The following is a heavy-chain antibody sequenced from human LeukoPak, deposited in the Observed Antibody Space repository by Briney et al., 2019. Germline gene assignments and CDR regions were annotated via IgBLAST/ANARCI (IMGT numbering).Heavy chain of an antibody. Sequence: PGGSLRLSCAASEFTFSTYAMHWVRQAPGKGPEWVAVISRDGLDTYYADSVKGRFTISRDNSKNMLYLQMNTLRAEDTAVYYCAKSRAVGFWEAIFDNWGQGTLVTVSS. CDR3: AKSRAVGFWEAIFDN. CDR1: EFTFSTYA. CDR2: ISRDGLDT. D-gene: IGHD6-19*01. J-gene: IGHJ4*02. V-gene: IGHV3-30*18.